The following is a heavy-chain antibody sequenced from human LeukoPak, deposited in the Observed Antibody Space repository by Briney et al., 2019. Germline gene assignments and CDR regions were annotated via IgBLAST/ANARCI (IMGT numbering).Heavy chain of an antibody. Sequence: SETLSLTCTVSGGSISSYYWSWIRQPPGKGLEGIGYIYYSGSTNYNPSLKSRVTISVDTSKNQFSLKLSSVTAADTAVYYCARGGIRIWFGESLAWFDPWGQGTLVTVSS. D-gene: IGHD3-10*01. CDR2: IYYSGST. V-gene: IGHV4-59*01. CDR3: ARGGIRIWFGESLAWFDP. J-gene: IGHJ5*02. CDR1: GGSISSYY.